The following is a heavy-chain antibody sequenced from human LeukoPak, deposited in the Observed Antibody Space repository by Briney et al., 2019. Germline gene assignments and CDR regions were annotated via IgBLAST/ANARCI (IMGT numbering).Heavy chain of an antibody. CDR2: IKQDRRGN. D-gene: IGHD3-10*01. J-gene: IGHJ4*02. Sequence: GGSLRLSCVASGFTFSSYWMSWVRQAPGKGLEWVANIKQDRRGNYYVDSVKGRFTISRDNAKNSLYLQMNSLRAEDTAVYYCARVDGSGSYLGYWGQGTLVTLSS. CDR1: GFTFSSYW. CDR3: ARVDGSGSYLGY. V-gene: IGHV3-7*03.